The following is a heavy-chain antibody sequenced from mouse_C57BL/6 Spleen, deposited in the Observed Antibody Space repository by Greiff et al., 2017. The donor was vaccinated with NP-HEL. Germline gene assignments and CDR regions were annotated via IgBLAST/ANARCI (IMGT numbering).Heavy chain of an antibody. Sequence: QVQLQQPGAELVKPGASVKLSCKASGYTFTSYWMHWVKQRPGQGLEWIGMIHPNSGSTNYNEKFKSKATLTVAKSSSTAYMQLSSLTSEDSAVYYCARKGIYDGRGYFDVWGTGTPVTVSS. J-gene: IGHJ1*03. CDR1: GYTFTSYW. D-gene: IGHD2-3*01. V-gene: IGHV1-64*01. CDR2: IHPNSGST. CDR3: ARKGIYDGRGYFDV.